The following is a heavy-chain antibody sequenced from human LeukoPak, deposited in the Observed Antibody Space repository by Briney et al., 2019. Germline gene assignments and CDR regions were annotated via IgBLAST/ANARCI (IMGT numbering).Heavy chain of an antibody. D-gene: IGHD2-15*01. Sequence: GASVKVSCKASRGTFSSYAISWVRQAPGQGLEWMGGIIPIFGTANYAQKFQGRVTITADKSTSTAYMELSSLRFEDTAVYYCATGVKLYCSGGSCPNWFDPWGQGTLVTVSS. CDR3: ATGVKLYCSGGSCPNWFDP. CDR2: IIPIFGTA. J-gene: IGHJ5*02. CDR1: RGTFSSYA. V-gene: IGHV1-69*06.